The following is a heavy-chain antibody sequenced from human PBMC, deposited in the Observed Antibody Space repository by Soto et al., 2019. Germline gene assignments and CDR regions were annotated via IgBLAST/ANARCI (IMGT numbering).Heavy chain of an antibody. CDR2: IWYDGEER. CDR1: GFTFSSYG. CDR3: ARDERDFRSGLYFYGMVV. D-gene: IGHD3-3*01. V-gene: IGHV3-33*01. J-gene: IGHJ6*02. Sequence: PGGSLRLSCAASGFTFSSYGMDWVRQAPGKGLEWVAIIWYDGEERYYADSVKGRFTISRDNSKNTLYLQMNSLRAEDTAVYYCARDERDFRSGLYFYGMVVCGYGLTVSV.